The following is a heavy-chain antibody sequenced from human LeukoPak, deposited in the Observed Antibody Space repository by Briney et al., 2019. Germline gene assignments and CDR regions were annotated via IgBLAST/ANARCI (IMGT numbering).Heavy chain of an antibody. D-gene: IGHD3-9*01. Sequence: PGGSLRLSCAASGFTFSSYSMSWVRQAPGKGLEWVSSITAASTSIYYADSLKGRFTISRGNAKNSLYLQMNSLRAEDTAVYYCVRTYYDILTAYNPYFDYWGQGILVTVSS. J-gene: IGHJ4*02. V-gene: IGHV3-21*01. CDR3: VRTYYDILTAYNPYFDY. CDR1: GFTFSSYS. CDR2: ITAASTSI.